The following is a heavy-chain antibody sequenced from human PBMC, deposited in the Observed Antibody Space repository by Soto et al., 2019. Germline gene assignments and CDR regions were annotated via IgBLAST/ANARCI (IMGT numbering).Heavy chain of an antibody. D-gene: IGHD6-13*01. J-gene: IGHJ6*02. CDR3: ARTXAAGKYYDGKDV. CDR2: IYPGDSDT. Sequence: SLKISCKGSGYSFTSYWIGWVRQMPGKGLEWMGIIYPGDSDTRYSPSFQGQVTISADKSISTAYLQWSSLKASDTAMYYCARTXAAGKYYDGKDVWGQGTTVTVSS. V-gene: IGHV5-51*01. CDR1: GYSFTSYW.